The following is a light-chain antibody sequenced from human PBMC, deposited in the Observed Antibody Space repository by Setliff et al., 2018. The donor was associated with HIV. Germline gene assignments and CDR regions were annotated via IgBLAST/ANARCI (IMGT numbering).Light chain of an antibody. Sequence: QSALTQPRSVSGSPGQSVTYSCTGSSSDVGAYNYVSWYQQRPGEAPKLLIFDVTKRPSGVPDRFSGSKSGDTASLTISGLRSEDEADYYCCSYAGTYSYVFGTGTKVTVL. J-gene: IGLJ1*01. CDR2: DVT. CDR1: SSDVGAYNY. V-gene: IGLV2-11*01. CDR3: CSYAGTYSYV.